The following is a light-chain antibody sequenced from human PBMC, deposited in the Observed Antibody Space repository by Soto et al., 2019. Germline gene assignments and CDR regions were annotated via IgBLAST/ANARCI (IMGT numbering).Light chain of an antibody. CDR2: DVN. Sequence: QSALTQPRSVSGSPGQSVTISCSGTGSDVAAYDYVSWYQHHPGKAPKLMIYDVNKRPSGVPDRFSGSKSGNTASLSISSLQAEDEADYYCCSYAGSYVLVFGGGTKLTVL. CDR3: CSYAGSYVLV. V-gene: IGLV2-11*01. CDR1: GSDVAAYDY. J-gene: IGLJ2*01.